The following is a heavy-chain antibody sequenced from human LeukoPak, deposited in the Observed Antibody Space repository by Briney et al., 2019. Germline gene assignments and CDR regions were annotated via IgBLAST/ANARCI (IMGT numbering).Heavy chain of an antibody. CDR1: GGSISSGGYY. CDR2: IYYSGST. D-gene: IGHD2-21*02. J-gene: IGHJ4*02. Sequence: PSETLSLTCTVSGGSISSGGYYWSWIRQHPGKGLEWIGYIYYSGSTYYNPSLKSRVTISVDTSKNQFSLKLSSVTAADTAVYYCARGGGDPWYFDYWGQGTLVTVSS. V-gene: IGHV4-31*03. CDR3: ARGGGDPWYFDY.